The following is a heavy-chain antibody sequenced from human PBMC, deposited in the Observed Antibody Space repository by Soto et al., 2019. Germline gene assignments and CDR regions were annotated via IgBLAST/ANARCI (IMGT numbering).Heavy chain of an antibody. J-gene: IGHJ4*02. D-gene: IGHD1-26*01. V-gene: IGHV4-34*01. CDR1: GGSFSGYY. Sequence: QVQLQQWGAGLLKPSETLSLTCAVYGGSFSGYYWSWIRQPPGKGLEYIGEINHSGSTNYNPSLKSRGTISVDTSKNQFSRKLSSGTAADTAVYYCATGQSTSWGQGTLVTVSS. CDR3: ATGQSTS. CDR2: INHSGST.